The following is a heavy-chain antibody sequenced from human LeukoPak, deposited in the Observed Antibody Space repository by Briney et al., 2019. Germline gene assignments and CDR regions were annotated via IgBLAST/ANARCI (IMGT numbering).Heavy chain of an antibody. CDR3: ARGVGGYDYYYYYMDV. V-gene: IGHV3-21*01. CDR1: GFTVSSNY. Sequence: GGSLRLSCAASGFTVSSNYMSWVRQAPGKGLEWVSSISSSSSYIYYADSVKGRFTISRDNAKNSLYLQMNSLRAEDTAVYYCARGVGGYDYYYYYMDVWGKGTTVTVSS. CDR2: ISSSSSYI. D-gene: IGHD5-12*01. J-gene: IGHJ6*03.